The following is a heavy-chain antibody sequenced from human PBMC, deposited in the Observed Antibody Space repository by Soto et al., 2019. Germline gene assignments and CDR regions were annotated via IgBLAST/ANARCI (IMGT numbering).Heavy chain of an antibody. V-gene: IGHV3-30-3*01. CDR3: ARDFRRVVRSIGN. Sequence: QVQLVESGGGVVQPGGSLRLSCAASGFTFSDSAMHWVRQAPGKGLEWVAAMSFDGYDKYYADSVKGRFTISRDNSMDTLVLQLTSLRPEDTALYYCARDFRRVVRSIGNWGQGTLVTVSS. J-gene: IGHJ4*02. D-gene: IGHD3-10*01. CDR2: MSFDGYDK. CDR1: GFTFSDSA.